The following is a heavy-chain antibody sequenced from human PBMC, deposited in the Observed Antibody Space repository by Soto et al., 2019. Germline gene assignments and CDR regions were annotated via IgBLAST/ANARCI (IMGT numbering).Heavy chain of an antibody. CDR2: ISGSGGST. CDR3: AKDYQTNTIPPGYYGMDV. D-gene: IGHD3-3*01. J-gene: IGHJ6*02. Sequence: GGSLRLSCAASGFTFSSYAMSWVRQAPGKGLEWVSAISGSGGSTYYADSVKGRFTISRDNSKNTLYLQMNSLRAEDTAVYYRAKDYQTNTIPPGYYGMDVWGQGTTVTVSS. CDR1: GFTFSSYA. V-gene: IGHV3-23*01.